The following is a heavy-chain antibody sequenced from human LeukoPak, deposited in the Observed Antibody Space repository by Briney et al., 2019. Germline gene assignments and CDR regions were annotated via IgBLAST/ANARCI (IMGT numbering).Heavy chain of an antibody. J-gene: IGHJ6*03. D-gene: IGHD1-20*01. CDR2: VIPIFGTA. V-gene: IGHV1-69*05. Sequence: SVKVSCKASGGPFSNYAINWVRQAPGQGLEWMGGVIPIFGTANYAQKFQGRVTIATDESTKTPFMELSSLRSEDTAVYYCAIGTGNWNYDYYYYMDVWGKGTTVTVSS. CDR1: GGPFSNYA. CDR3: AIGTGNWNYDYYYYMDV.